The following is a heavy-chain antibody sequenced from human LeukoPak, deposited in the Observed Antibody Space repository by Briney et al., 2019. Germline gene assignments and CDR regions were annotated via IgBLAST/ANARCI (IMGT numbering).Heavy chain of an antibody. J-gene: IGHJ4*02. CDR2: ISGNGAGT. Sequence: PGGSLRLSCAASGFTFDNYAMNWVRQSPGKGLEWIAAISGNGAGTYYADFVKGRFTISRDNSKNTLFVTMNSLRAEDTAIYYCVKDRAVYPSLVILDYWGQGTLVTVSS. V-gene: IGHV3-23*01. D-gene: IGHD2-21*01. CDR3: VKDRAVYPSLVILDY. CDR1: GFTFDNYA.